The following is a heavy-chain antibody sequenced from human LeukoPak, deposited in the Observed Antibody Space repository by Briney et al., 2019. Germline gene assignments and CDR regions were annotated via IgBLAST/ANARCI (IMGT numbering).Heavy chain of an antibody. CDR1: GYTFTSYY. CDR2: INPSGGST. V-gene: IGHV1-46*01. D-gene: IGHD3-9*01. J-gene: IGHJ4*02. Sequence: ASVKVSCKASGYTFTSYYMHWVRQAPGQGLGWMGIINPSGGSTSYAQKFQGRVTMTRDTSTSTVYMELSSLRSEDTAVYYCAREHYDILTGYFPFDYWGQGTLVTVSS. CDR3: AREHYDILTGYFPFDY.